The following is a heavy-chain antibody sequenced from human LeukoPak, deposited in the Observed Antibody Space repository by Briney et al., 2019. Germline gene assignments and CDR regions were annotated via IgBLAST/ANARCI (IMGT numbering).Heavy chain of an antibody. CDR3: AAYYDSSGYDAFDI. CDR2: ISAYNGNT. Sequence: GASVKVSCKASGYTFTSYGISWVRQAPGQGLEWMGWISAYNGNTNYAQKLQGRVTMTTDTSTSTAYMELRSLRSDDTAVYYCAAYYDSSGYDAFDIWGQGTMVTVSS. D-gene: IGHD3-22*01. J-gene: IGHJ3*02. CDR1: GYTFTSYG. V-gene: IGHV1-18*01.